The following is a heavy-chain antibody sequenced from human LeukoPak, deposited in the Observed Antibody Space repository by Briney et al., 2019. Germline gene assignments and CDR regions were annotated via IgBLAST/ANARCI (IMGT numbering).Heavy chain of an antibody. CDR1: GFMFSSSW. J-gene: IGHJ4*02. Sequence: PGGSLRLSCAASGFMFSSSWMSWVRQTPGKGREWVGNIKQDGSEKYYVDSVKGRFTISRDNAKNSLYLQINSLRAEDTAVYYCARAIAAAGKGPNDYWGQGTLVTVSS. V-gene: IGHV3-7*01. D-gene: IGHD6-13*01. CDR3: ARAIAAAGKGPNDY. CDR2: IKQDGSEK.